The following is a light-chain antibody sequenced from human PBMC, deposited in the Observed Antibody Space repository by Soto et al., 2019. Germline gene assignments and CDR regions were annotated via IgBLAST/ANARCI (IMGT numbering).Light chain of an antibody. J-gene: IGKJ5*01. CDR2: GAS. CDR1: QSVSSSY. Sequence: EIGLTQCPGTLSFSPEERASLSCRASQSVSSSYLAWYQQKPGQAPRLLIYGASSRATGIPDRFSGSGSGTYFTFTISRLEPEDFAVYYCQYYGSPTRSTFGQGTPLE. V-gene: IGKV3-20*01. CDR3: QYYGSPTRST.